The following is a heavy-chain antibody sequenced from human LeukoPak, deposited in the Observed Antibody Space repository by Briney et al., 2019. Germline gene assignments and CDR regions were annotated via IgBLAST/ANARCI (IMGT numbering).Heavy chain of an antibody. D-gene: IGHD3-16*01. CDR3: ARVKDPGGYYYYYYIDV. Sequence: SETLSLTCTVSGGSISSGYFWGWIRQPPGKGLEWIGSFYHSGITYYNPSLKSRVTISVEMSKNQFSLKLSSVTAADTAVYYCARVKDPGGYYYYYYIDVWGKGTTVTVSS. CDR2: FYHSGIT. CDR1: GGSISSGYF. J-gene: IGHJ6*03. V-gene: IGHV4-38-2*02.